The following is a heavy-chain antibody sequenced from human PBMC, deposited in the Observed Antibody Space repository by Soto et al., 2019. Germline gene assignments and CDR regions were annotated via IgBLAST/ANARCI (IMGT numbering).Heavy chain of an antibody. CDR3: ARDMGLVPAAIQPYYYGMDV. CDR2: INTNTGNP. V-gene: IGHV7-4-1*01. J-gene: IGHJ6*02. Sequence: WASVKVSCKASGYTFTSYAMNWVRQAPGQGLEWMGWINTNTGNPTYAQGFTGRFVFSLDTSVSTAYLQICSLKAEDTAVYYCARDMGLVPAAIQPYYYGMDVWGQGTTVTVSS. D-gene: IGHD2-2*02. CDR1: GYTFTSYA.